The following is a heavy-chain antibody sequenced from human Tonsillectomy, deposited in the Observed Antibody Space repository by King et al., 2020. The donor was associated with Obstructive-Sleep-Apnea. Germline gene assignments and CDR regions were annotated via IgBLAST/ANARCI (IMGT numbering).Heavy chain of an antibody. D-gene: IGHD3-22*01. CDR2: ISYDGNKK. CDR3: AYFDSSGYYSYFDY. Sequence: VQLVESGGGVVQPGRSLRLSCAASGFTFSSYSMHWVRQAPGKGLEWVALISYDGNKKYYADPVKGRFTISRDNSKSALFLQMNSLRAEDTAVYYCAYFDSSGYYSYFDYWGQGTLVTVSS. CDR1: GFTFSSYS. V-gene: IGHV3-30-3*01. J-gene: IGHJ4*02.